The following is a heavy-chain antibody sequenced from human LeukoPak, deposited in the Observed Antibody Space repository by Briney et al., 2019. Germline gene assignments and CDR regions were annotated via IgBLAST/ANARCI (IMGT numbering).Heavy chain of an antibody. V-gene: IGHV4-39*01. CDR2: TYYSGST. D-gene: IGHD3-9*01. CDR3: ASRITIFERGPAAPFDP. CDR1: GGSISSSSYY. Sequence: TSETLSLTCTVSGGSISSSSYYWGWIRQPPGKGLEWIGSTYYSGSTYYNPSLKSRVTISVDTSKNQFSLKLSSVTAADTAVYYCASRITIFERGPAAPFDPWGQGTPVTVSS. J-gene: IGHJ5*02.